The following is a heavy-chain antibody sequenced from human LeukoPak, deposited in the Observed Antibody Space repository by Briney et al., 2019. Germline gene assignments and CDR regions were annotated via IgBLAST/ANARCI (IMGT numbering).Heavy chain of an antibody. CDR2: IIPIFGTA. Sequence: SVKVSCKASGGTFSSYAISWVRQAPGQGLEWMGGIIPIFGTANYAQKFQGRVTITTDESTSTAYMELSSLRSEDTAVYYCARQPPMMGSSGYYNPSPFDYWGQGTLVTVSS. V-gene: IGHV1-69*05. CDR1: GGTFSSYA. D-gene: IGHD3-22*01. J-gene: IGHJ4*02. CDR3: ARQPPMMGSSGYYNPSPFDY.